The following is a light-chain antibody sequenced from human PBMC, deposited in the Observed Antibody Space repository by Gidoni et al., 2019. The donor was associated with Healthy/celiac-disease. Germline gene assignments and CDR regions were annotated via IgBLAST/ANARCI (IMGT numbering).Light chain of an antibody. Sequence: SYVLTQPPSVSVSPGQTASITCSGDKLGDKYACWYQQKPGQSPVLVIYQDSKRPSGIPERFSGSNSGNTATLTISGTQAMDEADYYCQAWDSRNYVFGTGTKVTVL. V-gene: IGLV3-1*01. J-gene: IGLJ1*01. CDR3: QAWDSRNYV. CDR1: KLGDKY. CDR2: QDS.